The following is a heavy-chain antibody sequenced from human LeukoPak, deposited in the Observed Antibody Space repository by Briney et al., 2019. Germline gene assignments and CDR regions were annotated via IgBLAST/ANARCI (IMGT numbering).Heavy chain of an antibody. D-gene: IGHD3-3*01. J-gene: IGHJ3*02. CDR3: AKDRRRITIFGVAPLDAFDI. V-gene: IGHV3-23*01. CDR1: GFTVSSSY. Sequence: PGGSLRLSCAASGFTVSSSYVSWVRQAPGKGLEWVSAISGSGGSTYYADSVKGRFTISRDNSKNTLYLQMNSLRAEDTAVYYCAKDRRRITIFGVAPLDAFDIWGQGTMVTVSS. CDR2: ISGSGGST.